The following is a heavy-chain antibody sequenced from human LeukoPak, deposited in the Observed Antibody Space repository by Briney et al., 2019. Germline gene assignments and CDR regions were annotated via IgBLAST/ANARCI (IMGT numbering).Heavy chain of an antibody. CDR1: GGTFSSYA. D-gene: IGHD2-21*01. CDR3: AREKLWYSYYFDY. Sequence: GSSVKVSCKASGGTFSSYAISWVRQAPGRGLEWMGGIIPIFGTANYAQKFQGRVTITADESTSTAYMELSSLRSEDTAVYYCAREKLWYSYYFDYWGQGTLVTVSS. V-gene: IGHV1-69*01. CDR2: IIPIFGTA. J-gene: IGHJ4*02.